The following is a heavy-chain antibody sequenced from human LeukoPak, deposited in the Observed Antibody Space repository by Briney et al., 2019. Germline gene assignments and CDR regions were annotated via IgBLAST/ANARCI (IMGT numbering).Heavy chain of an antibody. CDR1: GFTFSNAW. V-gene: IGHV3-15*01. J-gene: IGHJ4*02. D-gene: IGHD3-10*01. CDR2: IKSKTDGGTT. CDR3: TTGITMVRGVSGYYFDH. Sequence: TGGSLRLSCAASGFTFSNAWMSWVRQAPGKGLEWVGRIKSKTDGGTTDYAAPVKGGFTISRDDSKNTLYLQMNSLKTEDTAVYYCTTGITMVRGVSGYYFDHWGQGNLVTVSS.